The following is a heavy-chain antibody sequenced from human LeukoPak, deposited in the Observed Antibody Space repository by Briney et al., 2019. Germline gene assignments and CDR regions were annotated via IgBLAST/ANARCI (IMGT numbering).Heavy chain of an antibody. J-gene: IGHJ4*02. Sequence: GGSLRLSCTASGFTFSSYAMHWVRQASGKGLEWVAVISYDSTKKYYVDSVKGRFTISRDYSKNTLYLQMNSLRGEDTAVYYCARGESYRFDYWGQGTLVTVSS. D-gene: IGHD1-26*01. CDR3: ARGESYRFDY. CDR2: ISYDSTKK. CDR1: GFTFSSYA. V-gene: IGHV3-30-3*01.